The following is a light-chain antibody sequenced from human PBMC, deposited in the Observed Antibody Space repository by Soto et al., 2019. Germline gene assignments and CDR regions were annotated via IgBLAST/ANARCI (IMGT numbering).Light chain of an antibody. CDR1: QAVKGY. CDR2: GAS. V-gene: IGKV1-16*02. Sequence: DIQMTQFPSSLSASVGDRVTITCRASQAVKGYLVWFQQKPGKAPRSLIYGASHLQSGVPSKFSGSGSETDFTLTITSLQPEDFATYYCQQYFSYPYTFGQGTKVEIK. CDR3: QQYFSYPYT. J-gene: IGKJ2*01.